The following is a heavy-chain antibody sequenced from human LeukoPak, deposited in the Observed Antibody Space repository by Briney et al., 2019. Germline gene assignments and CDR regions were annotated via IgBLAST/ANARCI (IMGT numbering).Heavy chain of an antibody. Sequence: GGSLRLSCAASGFTFSSYEMNWVRQAREGGLEWVSYISSSGSTIYYADSVKGRFIISRDNAKNSLYLQMNSLRAEDTAVYYCARVELGDQWGEGTLVTVFS. CDR3: ARVELGDQ. D-gene: IGHD3-16*01. J-gene: IGHJ4*02. CDR2: ISSSGSTI. CDR1: GFTFSSYE. V-gene: IGHV3-48*03.